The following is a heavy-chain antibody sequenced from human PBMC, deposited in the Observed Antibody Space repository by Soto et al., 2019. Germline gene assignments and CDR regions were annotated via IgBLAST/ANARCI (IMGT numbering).Heavy chain of an antibody. D-gene: IGHD5-18*01. Sequence: QVQLVQSGAEVKKPGSSVKVSCKASGGTFSSYAISWVRQAPGQGLEWMGGIIPIFGTANYAQKFQGRVTITADVSTSTAYMERSSLRSEDTAVYYCPRADTAMFSYYYYYGMDVWGQGTTVTVSS. CDR3: PRADTAMFSYYYYYGMDV. CDR2: IIPIFGTA. J-gene: IGHJ6*02. CDR1: GGTFSSYA. V-gene: IGHV1-69*01.